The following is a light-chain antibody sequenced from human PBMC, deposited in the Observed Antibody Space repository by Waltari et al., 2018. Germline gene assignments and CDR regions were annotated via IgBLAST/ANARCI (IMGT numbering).Light chain of an antibody. CDR2: EDS. CDR3: CSYAGSSTLV. Sequence: QSALTQPASVSGSPGQSITISCTGTISDVGSSNLVPWYQQHPGKAPKLMIYEDSKRPSGISNRFSGSKSGNTASLTISGLHAEDEADYYCCSYAGSSTLVFGGGTKLTVL. V-gene: IGLV2-23*01. CDR1: ISDVGSSNL. J-gene: IGLJ2*01.